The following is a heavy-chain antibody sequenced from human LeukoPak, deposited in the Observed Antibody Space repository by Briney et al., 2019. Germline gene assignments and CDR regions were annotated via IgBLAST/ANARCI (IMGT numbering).Heavy chain of an antibody. CDR3: ATDGAGFDT. Sequence: GGSLRLSCAASGFTFSSYRMHWVRHAPGKGLVWVSRINSDGSSTSYADSVKGRFTISRDNAKKSLYLEMNNLRAEDTAVYYCATDGAGFDTWGQGVLVTVSS. CDR1: GFTFSSYR. CDR2: INSDGSST. V-gene: IGHV3-74*01. J-gene: IGHJ5*02.